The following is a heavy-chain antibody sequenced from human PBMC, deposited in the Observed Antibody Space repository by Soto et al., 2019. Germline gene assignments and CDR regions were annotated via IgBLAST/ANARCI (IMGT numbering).Heavy chain of an antibody. D-gene: IGHD6-13*01. CDR3: ARVGSSSWYGYYYYGMDV. Sequence: SETLSLTCAVYGGSFSGYYWSWIRQPPGKGLEWIGEINHSGSTNYNPSLKSRVTISVDTSKNQFSLKLSSVTAADTAVYYCARVGSSSWYGYYYYGMDVWGQGTTVTVSS. J-gene: IGHJ6*02. CDR2: INHSGST. V-gene: IGHV4-34*01. CDR1: GGSFSGYY.